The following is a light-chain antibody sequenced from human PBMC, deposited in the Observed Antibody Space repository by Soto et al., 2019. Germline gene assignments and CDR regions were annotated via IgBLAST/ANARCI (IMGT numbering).Light chain of an antibody. CDR1: SSDVGAYNF. CDR2: EVS. V-gene: IGLV2-14*01. Sequence: QSALTQPASVSGSPGQSITISCTGTSSDVGAYNFVSWYQQHPGKVPRLIMYEVSNRPSGVSNRFSGSKSGNTASLTISGLQAEDEADYYCSSVTSTSTREVFGGGTKLTVL. CDR3: SSVTSTSTREV. J-gene: IGLJ2*01.